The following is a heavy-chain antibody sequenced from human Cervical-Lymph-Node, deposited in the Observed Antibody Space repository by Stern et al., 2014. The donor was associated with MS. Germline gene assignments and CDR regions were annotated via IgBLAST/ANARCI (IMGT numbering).Heavy chain of an antibody. Sequence: QVQLQESGPGLVKPSETLSLTCTVSGGSISSYYWSWIRQPPGKGLEWIGYIYYSGSTNYNPSLKSRVTISVDTSKNQFSLKLSSVTAADTAVYYCARGMATYFDYWGQGPLVTVSS. CDR3: ARGMATYFDY. CDR1: GGSISSYY. J-gene: IGHJ4*02. V-gene: IGHV4-59*01. D-gene: IGHD5-24*01. CDR2: IYYSGST.